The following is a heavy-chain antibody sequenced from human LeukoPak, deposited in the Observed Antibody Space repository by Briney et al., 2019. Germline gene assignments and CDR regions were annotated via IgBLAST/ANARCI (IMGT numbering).Heavy chain of an antibody. CDR1: GYTFTGYY. CDR3: ARREVLDSIEYSSSAEYVY. J-gene: IGHJ4*02. CDR2: INPNSGGT. Sequence: ASVKVSCKASGYTFTGYYMHWVRQAPGQGLEWMGWINPNSGGTNYAQKFQGRVTMTRDTSISTAYMELSRLRSDDTAVYYCARREVLDSIEYSSSAEYVYWGQGTLVTVSS. D-gene: IGHD6-6*01. V-gene: IGHV1-2*02.